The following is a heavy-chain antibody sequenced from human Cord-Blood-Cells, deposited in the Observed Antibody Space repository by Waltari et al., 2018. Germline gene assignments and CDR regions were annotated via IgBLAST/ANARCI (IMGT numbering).Heavy chain of an antibody. J-gene: IGHJ4*02. CDR2: IKQDGSEK. V-gene: IGHV3-7*05. CDR1: GVTFSSYW. D-gene: IGHD2-21*01. Sequence: EVQLVESGGGLVQPGGSLRLSCAASGVTFSSYWMSWVRQAPGKGLEWVANIKQDGSEKYYVDSVKGRFTISRDNAKNSLYLQMNSLRAEDTAVYYCARERDSLDYFDYWGQGTLVTVSS. CDR3: ARERDSLDYFDY.